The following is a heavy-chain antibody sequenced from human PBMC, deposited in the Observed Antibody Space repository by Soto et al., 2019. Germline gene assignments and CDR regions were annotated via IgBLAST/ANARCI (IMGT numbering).Heavy chain of an antibody. CDR1: GFTFSSYA. D-gene: IGHD6-13*01. CDR3: AKDYLDSYSSSWQGGGTGMNWFDP. J-gene: IGHJ5*02. CDR2: IGGSGGST. V-gene: IGHV3-23*01. Sequence: GGSLRLSCAASGFTFSSYAMSWVRQAPGKGLEWVSAIGGSGGSTNYADSVKGRFDFSKDNSKNTRYLQMNSLRAEDTAVYYCAKDYLDSYSSSWQGGGTGMNWFDPWGQGTLVTVSS.